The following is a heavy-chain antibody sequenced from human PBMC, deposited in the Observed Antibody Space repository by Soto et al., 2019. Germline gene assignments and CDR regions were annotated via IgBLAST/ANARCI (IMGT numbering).Heavy chain of an antibody. V-gene: IGHV3-30-3*01. J-gene: IGHJ4*02. Sequence: QVQLVESGGGVVQPGRSLRLSCAASGFTFSRHTMHWVRQAPGKGLEWVAAISDDGSNTYYADSVKGRFTISRDNSKNPLYLQMNSVSGEDTAAHHWAREVYYGFWIGFNTHPYYFDDWGQGTLVTVSS. CDR3: AREVYYGFWIGFNTHPYYFDD. D-gene: IGHD3-3*01. CDR1: GFTFSRHT. CDR2: ISDDGSNT.